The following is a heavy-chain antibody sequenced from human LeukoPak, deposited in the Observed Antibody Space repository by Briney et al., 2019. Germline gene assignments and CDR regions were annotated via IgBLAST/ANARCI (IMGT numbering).Heavy chain of an antibody. Sequence: SETLSLTCTVSGGSFNSYSYYWGWVRQPPGKWLEWIGSIYYSGNTYYNPSLKSRVTISVDMSKNQFSLKLSSVTAADTDVYYCARVLWLMDYYYYMDVWGKGTTVTVSS. J-gene: IGHJ6*03. D-gene: IGHD5-18*01. CDR3: ARVLWLMDYYYYMDV. CDR2: IYYSGNT. V-gene: IGHV4-39*07. CDR1: GGSFNSYSYY.